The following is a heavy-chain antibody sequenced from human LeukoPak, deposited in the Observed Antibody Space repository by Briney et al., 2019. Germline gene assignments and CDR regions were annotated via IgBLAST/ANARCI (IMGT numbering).Heavy chain of an antibody. CDR1: GGSISTFS. CDR2: IYIKST. V-gene: IGHV4-59*01. D-gene: IGHD6-19*01. Sequence: SETLSLTCTVSGGSISTFSWSWIRQFPGKGLEWIGSIYIKSTNYNPSLKSRVAISVDTSKNQFSLRLDSVTTADTAVYYCARDTTVASGMQFWGQGTLVTVSS. J-gene: IGHJ4*02. CDR3: ARDTTVASGMQF.